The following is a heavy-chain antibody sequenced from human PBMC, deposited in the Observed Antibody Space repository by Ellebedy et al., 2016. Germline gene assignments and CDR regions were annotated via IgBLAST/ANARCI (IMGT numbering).Heavy chain of an antibody. CDR1: GFTFSNYA. J-gene: IGHJ5*02. Sequence: GESLKISXAASGFTFSNYAMNWVRQAPGKGLEWVSALYRAGNTYYADSVQGRFTISRDVSKNTVFLQMNSLRVEDTAMYYCARDIGNWFDPWGQGTLVTVSS. CDR2: LYRAGNT. CDR3: ARDIGNWFDP. D-gene: IGHD2-15*01. V-gene: IGHV3-66*01.